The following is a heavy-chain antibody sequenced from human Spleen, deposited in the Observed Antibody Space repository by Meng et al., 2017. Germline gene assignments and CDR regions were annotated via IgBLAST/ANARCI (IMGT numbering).Heavy chain of an antibody. J-gene: IGHJ1*01. CDR1: GGSISSGSYY. CDR3: ARRFAWYSGSYLKV. D-gene: IGHD1-26*01. V-gene: IGHV4-61*02. Sequence: SETLSLTCTVSGGSISSGSYYWSWIRQPAGKGLEWIGRIYTSGSTNYNPALKSRVTISIDTSKNQFSLNLTSVSAADTAVYFCARRFAWYSGSYLKVWGQGTLVTVSS. CDR2: IYTSGST.